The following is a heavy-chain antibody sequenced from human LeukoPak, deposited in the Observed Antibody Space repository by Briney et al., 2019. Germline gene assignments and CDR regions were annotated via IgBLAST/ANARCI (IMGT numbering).Heavy chain of an antibody. Sequence: PGGSLRLSCAASGFTFRSYAMTWVRQAPGKGLEWVSAISGSGGSTNYADSVKGRFTISRDNPKNTLFLQMNSLRAEDTAVYFCAKAFSSGHYFDCWGQGTLVTVSS. CDR3: AKAFSSGHYFDC. V-gene: IGHV3-23*01. J-gene: IGHJ4*02. D-gene: IGHD3-3*01. CDR2: ISGSGGST. CDR1: GFTFRSYA.